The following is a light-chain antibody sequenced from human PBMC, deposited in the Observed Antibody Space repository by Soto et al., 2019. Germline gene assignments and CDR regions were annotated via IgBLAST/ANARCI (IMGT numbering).Light chain of an antibody. CDR3: QQRHTWPRVT. Sequence: DIQMTQAPSSLAASVGDRVTITCRASQSISSYLNWYQQKPGKAPKLLIYDASSLESGVPSRFSGSGSGTDFPLAISSLQPEDSATDYCQQRHTWPRVTVAQGTRLEIK. J-gene: IGKJ5*01. CDR1: QSISSY. V-gene: IGKV1-39*01. CDR2: DAS.